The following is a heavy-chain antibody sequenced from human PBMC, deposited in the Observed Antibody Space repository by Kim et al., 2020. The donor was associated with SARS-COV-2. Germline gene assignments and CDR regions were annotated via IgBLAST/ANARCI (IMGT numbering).Heavy chain of an antibody. D-gene: IGHD1-26*01. CDR3: ARSWELQDYYYYGMDV. J-gene: IGHJ6*02. CDR2: ISYDGSNK. V-gene: IGHV3-30*04. Sequence: GGSLRLSCAASGFTFSSYAMHWVRQAPGKGLEWVAVISYDGSNKYYADSVKGRFTISRDNSKNTLYLQMNSLRAEDTAVYYCARSWELQDYYYYGMDVWGQGTTVTVSS. CDR1: GFTFSSYA.